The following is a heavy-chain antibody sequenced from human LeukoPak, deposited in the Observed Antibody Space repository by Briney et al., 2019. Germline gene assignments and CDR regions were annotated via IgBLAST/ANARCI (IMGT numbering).Heavy chain of an antibody. D-gene: IGHD4-11*01. CDR3: ARAVVYSNYYYMDV. CDR1: GYTFTGYY. Sequence: ASVKVSCNASGYTFTGYYMHWVRQAPGQGLEWMGWINPNSGGTNYAQKFQGRVTMTRDTSISTAYMELSRLRSDDTAVYYCARAVVYSNYYYMDVWGKGTTVTVSS. J-gene: IGHJ6*03. V-gene: IGHV1-2*02. CDR2: INPNSGGT.